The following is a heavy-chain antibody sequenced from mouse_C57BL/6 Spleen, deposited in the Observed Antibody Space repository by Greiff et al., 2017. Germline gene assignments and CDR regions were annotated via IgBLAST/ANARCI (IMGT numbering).Heavy chain of an antibody. CDR3: ARAGDTTVVAYWYFDV. V-gene: IGHV1-69*01. Sequence: QVQLQQPGAELVMPGASVKLSCKASGYTFTSYWMHWVKQRPGQGLEWIGEIDPSDSYTNYNQKFKGKSTLTVDKSSSTAYMQLSSLTSEDSAVYYCARAGDTTVVAYWYFDVWGTGTTVTVSS. J-gene: IGHJ1*03. D-gene: IGHD1-1*01. CDR2: IDPSDSYT. CDR1: GYTFTSYW.